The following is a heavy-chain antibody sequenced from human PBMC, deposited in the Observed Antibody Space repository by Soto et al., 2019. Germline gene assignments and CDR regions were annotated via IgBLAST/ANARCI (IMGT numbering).Heavy chain of an antibody. Sequence: GGTLRLSCVVSGITLSDNYMSWIRKPPGKGMERLSYISNSDYTTYYADSVKGRFTISRGYAKNSLYLQLNGLRAEDTDVDDGASEKWSFDYWGQGILVTVSS. CDR1: GITLSDNY. CDR3: ASEKWSFDY. CDR2: ISNSDYTT. V-gene: IGHV3-11*01. J-gene: IGHJ4*02. D-gene: IGHD2-8*01.